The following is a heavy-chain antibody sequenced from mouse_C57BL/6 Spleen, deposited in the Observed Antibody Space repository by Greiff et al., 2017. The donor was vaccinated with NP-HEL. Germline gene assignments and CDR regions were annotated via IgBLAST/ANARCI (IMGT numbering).Heavy chain of an antibody. CDR1: GYTFTSYW. CDR2: INPSNGGT. V-gene: IGHV1-53*01. J-gene: IGHJ3*01. D-gene: IGHD2-1*01. CDR3: ARSIYYGKPAFAY. Sequence: VQLQQPGTELVKPGASVKLSCKASGYTFTSYWMHWVKQRPGQGLEWIGNINPSNGGTNYNEKFKSKATLTVDKSSSTAYMQLSSLTSEDSAVYYCARSIYYGKPAFAYWGQGTLVTVSA.